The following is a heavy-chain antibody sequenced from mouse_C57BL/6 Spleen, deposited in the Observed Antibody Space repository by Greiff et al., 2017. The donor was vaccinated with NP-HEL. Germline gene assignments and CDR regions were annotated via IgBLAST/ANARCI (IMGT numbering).Heavy chain of an antibody. D-gene: IGHD4-1*01. CDR1: GYTFTGYW. Sequence: VEPGASVKLSCKATGYTFTGYWIEWVKQRPGHGLEWIGEILPGSGSTNYNEKFKGKATFTADTSSNTAYMQLSSLTTEDSAIYYCARFERVWERASMDYWGQGTSVTVSS. V-gene: IGHV1-9*01. CDR3: ARFERVWERASMDY. J-gene: IGHJ4*01. CDR2: ILPGSGST.